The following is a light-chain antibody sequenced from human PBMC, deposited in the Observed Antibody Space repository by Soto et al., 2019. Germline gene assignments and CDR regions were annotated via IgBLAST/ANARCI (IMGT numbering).Light chain of an antibody. V-gene: IGKV1-5*01. CDR1: QSINAW. Sequence: DIQMTPAPSTISASVVDRVTITCRASQSINAWLAWYQQKPGKAPKLLIYGATNLQSGVPSRFSGSGSRTDFTLTISSLQPEDFATYFCQQSFSVRSWTFGQGTKVDIK. CDR3: QQSFSVRSWT. J-gene: IGKJ1*01. CDR2: GAT.